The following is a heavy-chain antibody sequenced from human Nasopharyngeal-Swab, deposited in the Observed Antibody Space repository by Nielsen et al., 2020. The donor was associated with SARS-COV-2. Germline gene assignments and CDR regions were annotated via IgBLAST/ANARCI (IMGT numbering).Heavy chain of an antibody. CDR2: ISSDGSNK. D-gene: IGHD3/OR15-3a*01. V-gene: IGHV3-30*18. CDR1: GFTFSSYR. CDR3: AKDLGRNWFDP. J-gene: IGHJ5*02. Sequence: SLKTSCAAFGFTFSSYRMHWVRQAPGKGLEWVAVISSDGSNKYYADSVKGRFTISRDNPKNTLYLQMNSLRAEDTSAYYCAKDLGRNWFDPWGQGTLVTVSS.